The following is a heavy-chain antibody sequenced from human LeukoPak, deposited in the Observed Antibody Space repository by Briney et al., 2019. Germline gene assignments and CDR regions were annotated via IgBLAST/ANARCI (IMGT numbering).Heavy chain of an antibody. J-gene: IGHJ4*02. CDR1: GGSLSGYY. CDR2: IYYSGST. CDR3: AREGGRFDY. V-gene: IGHV4-30-4*01. Sequence: SETLSLTCTVSGGSLSGYYWSWIRQPPGKGLEWIGYIYYSGSTYYNPSLKSRVTISVDTSKNQFSLKLSSVTAADTAVYYCAREGGRFDYWGQGTLVTVSS. D-gene: IGHD3-16*01.